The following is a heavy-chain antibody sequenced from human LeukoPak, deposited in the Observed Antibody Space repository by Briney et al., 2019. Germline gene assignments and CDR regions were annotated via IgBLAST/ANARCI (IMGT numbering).Heavy chain of an antibody. V-gene: IGHV4-59*01. CDR3: ASLNYGDHDY. CDR1: GGSFSGYY. J-gene: IGHJ4*02. CDR2: IYYSGST. D-gene: IGHD4-17*01. Sequence: SETLSLACAVYGGSFSGYYWSWIRQPPGKGLEWIGYIYYSGSTNYNPSLKSRVTISVDTSKNQFSLKLSSVTAADTAVYYCASLNYGDHDYWGQGTLVTVSS.